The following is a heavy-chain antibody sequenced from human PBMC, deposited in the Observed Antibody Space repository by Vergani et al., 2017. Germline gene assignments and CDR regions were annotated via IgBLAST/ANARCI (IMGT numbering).Heavy chain of an antibody. CDR1: GGSISSYY. J-gene: IGHJ4*02. Sequence: QVQLQESGPGLVKPSETLSLTCTVSGGSISSYYWSWIRQPPGKGLEWIGYIYYSGSTNYNPSLKSRVTISVATSKNQFSLKLSSVTAAAPAVYYCARGILTGYLPLYFDYWGQGTLVTVSS. CDR3: ARGILTGYLPLYFDY. D-gene: IGHD3-9*01. V-gene: IGHV4-59*01. CDR2: IYYSGST.